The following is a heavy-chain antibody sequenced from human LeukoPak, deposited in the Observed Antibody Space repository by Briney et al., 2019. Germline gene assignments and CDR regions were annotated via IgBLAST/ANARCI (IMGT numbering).Heavy chain of an antibody. Sequence: SETLSLTCTVSGTSITSSYWSWIRQPPGKGLEHIGYIYYTGVTDYSPSLKSRVTMSLDTSKNQFSLRLTSVTAADTAIYYCARTARLPNSWGQGTLVTVSS. CDR1: GTSITSSY. D-gene: IGHD6-25*01. CDR3: ARTARLPNS. V-gene: IGHV4-59*01. J-gene: IGHJ4*02. CDR2: IYYTGVT.